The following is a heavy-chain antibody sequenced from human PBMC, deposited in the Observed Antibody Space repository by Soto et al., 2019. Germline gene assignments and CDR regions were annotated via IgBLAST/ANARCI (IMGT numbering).Heavy chain of an antibody. Sequence: GGSLRLSCAASGFTFGPFWVHWVRQVPGKGPVWVSRINSDGNSTSYADSVKGRFTISRDNAKNTLYLQMNSLRAEDTAVYYCAKDLDPYDYVWVPHPNYYYYGMDVWGQGTTVTVSS. V-gene: IGHV3-74*01. CDR3: AKDLDPYDYVWVPHPNYYYYGMDV. D-gene: IGHD3-16*01. J-gene: IGHJ6*02. CDR2: INSDGNST. CDR1: GFTFGPFW.